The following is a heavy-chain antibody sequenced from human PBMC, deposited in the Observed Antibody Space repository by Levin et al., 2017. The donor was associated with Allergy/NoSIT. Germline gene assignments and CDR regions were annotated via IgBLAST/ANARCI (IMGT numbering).Heavy chain of an antibody. CDR1: GYSFTSYW. CDR2: IFPSDSDT. Sequence: GESLKISCQASGYSFTSYWFGWVRQRPGKGLEWMGLIFPSDSDTRVSPSFQGQIIMSVDKSISTAYLQWSSLTASDSAMYYCARRDSGGSNSFDYWGQGPLVTVSP. V-gene: IGHV5-51*01. J-gene: IGHJ4*02. D-gene: IGHD2-2*01. CDR3: ARRDSGGSNSFDY.